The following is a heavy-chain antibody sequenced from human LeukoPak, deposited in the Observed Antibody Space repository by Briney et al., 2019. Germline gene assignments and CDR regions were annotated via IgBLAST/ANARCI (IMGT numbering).Heavy chain of an antibody. CDR1: GGSISSYY. CDR3: ARIYSSSWYPFGFDY. D-gene: IGHD6-13*01. V-gene: IGHV4-59*01. J-gene: IGHJ4*02. Sequence: PSETLSLTCTVSGGSISSYYWSWIRQPPGKGLEWIGYIYYSGSTNYNPSLKSRVTISVDTSKNQFSLKLSSVTAADTAVYYCARIYSSSWYPFGFDYWGQGTLVTVSS. CDR2: IYYSGST.